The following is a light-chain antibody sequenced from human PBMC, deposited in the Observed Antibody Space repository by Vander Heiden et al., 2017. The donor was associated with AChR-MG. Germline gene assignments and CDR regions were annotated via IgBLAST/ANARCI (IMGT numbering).Light chain of an antibody. J-gene: IGKJ2*01. V-gene: IGKV1-39*01. CDR1: QSISSY. CDR2: AAA. CDR3: QQRYSTLRT. Sequence: DIQMTQSPSSLSASVGDRVTITCRASQSISSYLYWYQQKPRKPPHRLIYAAASLQGGVPSRFSGSGAGTDFTLTISSRQPEDFATYYCQQRYSTLRTFGQGTKLEIK.